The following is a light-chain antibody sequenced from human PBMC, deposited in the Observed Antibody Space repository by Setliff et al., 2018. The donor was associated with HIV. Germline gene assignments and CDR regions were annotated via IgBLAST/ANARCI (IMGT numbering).Light chain of an antibody. CDR3: GAWDDGLSLLL. Sequence: QSALTQPPSVSAAPGQKVTISCSGSSSNIGNNYVSWYQHLPGTAPKLLIYENNERPSGIPDRFSGSKSGTSATLGITGLQTGDEADYYCGAWDDGLSLLLFGGGTKVTV. V-gene: IGLV1-51*02. CDR2: ENN. CDR1: SSNIGNNY. J-gene: IGLJ2*01.